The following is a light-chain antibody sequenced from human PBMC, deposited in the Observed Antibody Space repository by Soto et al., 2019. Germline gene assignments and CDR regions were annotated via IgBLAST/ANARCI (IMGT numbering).Light chain of an antibody. Sequence: DIQLTQSPSFLSASVGDRVTITCRASQGISSYLAWYQQKPGKAPKLLIYAASTLQSGVPSRFSGSGSGTEFTLTISSLQPXXXXTXYXXXXNSYPYTFGQGTKLEIK. CDR2: AAS. CDR3: XXXNSYPYT. CDR1: QGISSY. V-gene: IGKV1-9*01. J-gene: IGKJ2*01.